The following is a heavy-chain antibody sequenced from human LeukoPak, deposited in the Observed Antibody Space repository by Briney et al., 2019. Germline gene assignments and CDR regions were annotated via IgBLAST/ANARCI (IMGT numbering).Heavy chain of an antibody. V-gene: IGHV3-30-3*01. D-gene: IGHD6-19*01. CDR2: ITDDGTNK. CDR3: AKGAAIGWAVVDY. CDR1: GFTFSRHA. Sequence: QPGRSLRLSCAASGFTFSRHAMHWVRQAPGQGLEWVAVITDDGTNKYHADSVKGRFTISRDSSKNTVYLQMNSLTTDDTAVYFCAKGAAIGWAVVDYWGHGTLVTVSS. J-gene: IGHJ4*01.